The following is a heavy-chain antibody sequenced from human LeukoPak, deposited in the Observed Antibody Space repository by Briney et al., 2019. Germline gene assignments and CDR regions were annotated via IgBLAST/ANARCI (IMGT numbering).Heavy chain of an antibody. V-gene: IGHV3-66*01. D-gene: IGHD3-10*01. CDR3: ARAVRGVIITKGYFQH. J-gene: IGHJ1*01. CDR2: IYSGGST. Sequence: PGGPLRLSCAASGFTVSSNYMSWVRQAPGKGLEWVSVIYSGGSTYYADSVKGRFAISRDNSKNTLYLQMNSLRAEDTAVYYCARAVRGVIITKGYFQHWGQGNLVTVSS. CDR1: GFTVSSNY.